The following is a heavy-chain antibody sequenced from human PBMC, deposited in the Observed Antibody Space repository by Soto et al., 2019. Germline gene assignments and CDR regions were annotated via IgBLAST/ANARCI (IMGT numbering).Heavy chain of an antibody. J-gene: IGHJ6*02. V-gene: IGHV1-46*03. CDR1: GFTFTDYY. CDR2: IDLSGGTT. CDR3: ARGRFQVTATFYRPYYGMDV. Sequence: QVQLVQSGAEVRKPGASVKISCKASGFTFTDYYISWVRQAPGQGLEWMGRIDLSGGTTTYSQKLHDRVTVSGDTSTSTVHMELSGLRSEDTAVYFCARGRFQVTATFYRPYYGMDVWGQGTKVTVSS. D-gene: IGHD2-21*02.